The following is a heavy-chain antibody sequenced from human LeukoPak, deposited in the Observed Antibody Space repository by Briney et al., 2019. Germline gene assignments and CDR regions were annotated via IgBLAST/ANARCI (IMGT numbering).Heavy chain of an antibody. D-gene: IGHD6-25*01. V-gene: IGHV3-7*02. CDR3: AKMGMAAAVMYNWFDP. J-gene: IGHJ5*02. Sequence: GGSLRLSCAASGFTFSSYWMSWVRQAPGKGLEWVANIKQDGSEKYYVDSVKGRFTISRDNAKNSLYLQMNSLRAEDTAVYYCAKMGMAAAVMYNWFDPWGQGTLVTVSS. CDR2: IKQDGSEK. CDR1: GFTFSSYW.